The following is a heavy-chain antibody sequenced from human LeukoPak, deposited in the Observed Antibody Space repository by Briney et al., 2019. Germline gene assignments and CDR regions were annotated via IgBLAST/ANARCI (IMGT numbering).Heavy chain of an antibody. Sequence: ASVKVSCKASGYTFTSYYMHWVRQAPGQGLEWMGIINPSGGSTSYAQKFQGRVTMTRDTSTSTVYMELSSLRSEDTAAYYCARDSSDDQPGSGFDYWGQGTLVTVSS. CDR2: INPSGGST. D-gene: IGHD6-19*01. V-gene: IGHV1-46*01. CDR3: ARDSSDDQPGSGFDY. J-gene: IGHJ4*02. CDR1: GYTFTSYY.